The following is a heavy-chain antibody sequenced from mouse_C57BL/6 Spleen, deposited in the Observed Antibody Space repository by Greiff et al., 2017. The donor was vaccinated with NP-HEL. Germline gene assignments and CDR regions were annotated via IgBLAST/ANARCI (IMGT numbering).Heavy chain of an antibody. Sequence: EVQLVESGPGLVKPSQSLSLTCSVTGYSITSGYYWNWIRQFPGNKLEWMGYISYDGSNNYNPSLKNRISITRDTSKNQFFLKLNSVTTEDTATYYCARVGYDYDVRWYFDVWGTGTTVTVSS. CDR2: ISYDGSN. CDR1: GYSITSGYY. V-gene: IGHV3-6*01. CDR3: ARVGYDYDVRWYFDV. J-gene: IGHJ1*03. D-gene: IGHD2-4*01.